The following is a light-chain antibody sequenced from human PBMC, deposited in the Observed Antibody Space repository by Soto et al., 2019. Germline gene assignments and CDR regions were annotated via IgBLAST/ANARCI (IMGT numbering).Light chain of an antibody. J-gene: IGLJ1*01. Sequence: SYELTQPPSVSVAPGQTARITCGGNKIGSKSVHWYQQKPGQAPVLVVYDDSDRPSGIPERFSGSNSGNTATLTISRVEAGDEADYYCQVWDSSSDPNYVFGTGTKLTVL. CDR3: QVWDSSSDPNYV. CDR2: DDS. CDR1: KIGSKS. V-gene: IGLV3-21*02.